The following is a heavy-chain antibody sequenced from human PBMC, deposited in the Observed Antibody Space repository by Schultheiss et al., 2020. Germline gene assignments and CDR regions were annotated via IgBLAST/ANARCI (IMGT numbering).Heavy chain of an antibody. CDR2: ISAYNGNT. V-gene: IGHV1-18*01. CDR3: ARDGGYDYPTARYYGMDV. Sequence: ASVKVSCKASGYTFINYGISWVRQAPGQGLEWMGWISAYNGNTNYAQKLQGRVTMTTDTSTSTAYMELRSLRSDDTAVYYCARDGGYDYPTARYYGMDVWGQGTTVTVSS. CDR1: GYTFINYG. D-gene: IGHD5-12*01. J-gene: IGHJ6*02.